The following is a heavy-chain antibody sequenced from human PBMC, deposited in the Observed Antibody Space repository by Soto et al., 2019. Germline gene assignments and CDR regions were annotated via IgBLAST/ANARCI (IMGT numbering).Heavy chain of an antibody. V-gene: IGHV4-59*01. CDR2: IYYSGST. D-gene: IGHD3-10*01. CDR3: ARENYGSGSSFDY. J-gene: IGHJ4*02. CDR1: GVSISSYY. Sequence: SETLSLTCTASGVSISSYYWHWIRQPPGKGLEWIGYIYYSGSTNYNPSLKSRVTISVDTSKNQFSLKLSSVTAADTAVYYCARENYGSGSSFDYWGQGTLVTVSS.